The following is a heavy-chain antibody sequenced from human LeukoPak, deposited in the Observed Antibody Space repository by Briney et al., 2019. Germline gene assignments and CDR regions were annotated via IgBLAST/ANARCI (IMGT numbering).Heavy chain of an antibody. CDR3: ARVTLTVNISDNRYYYYMDV. CDR2: INHSGST. D-gene: IGHD7-27*01. J-gene: IGHJ6*03. V-gene: IGHV4-34*01. Sequence: PSETLSLTCTVYGGTFSEYYWNWIAQPPGKGLEWIGEINHSGSTNYNPSLNSRVTISVDTSKNQFSLKLRSVTAADTTVYCCARVTLTVNISDNRYYYYMDVWGKGTTVTVSS. CDR1: GGTFSEYY.